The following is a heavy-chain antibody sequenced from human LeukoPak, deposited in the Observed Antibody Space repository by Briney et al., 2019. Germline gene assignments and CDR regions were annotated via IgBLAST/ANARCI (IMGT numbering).Heavy chain of an antibody. V-gene: IGHV1-18*04. J-gene: IGHJ6*04. CDR2: ISAYNGDT. Sequence: ASVKVSCKPSGYTFTSYGTSWLRQAPGQGLEWMGWISAYNGDTNYAQKLQGRVTMTTDTSTSTAYMQLSSLRSDDTAVYYCARDNREDYYGSGSSFRGMDVWGKGTTVTVSS. CDR3: ARDNREDYYGSGSSFRGMDV. D-gene: IGHD3-10*01. CDR1: GYTFTSYG.